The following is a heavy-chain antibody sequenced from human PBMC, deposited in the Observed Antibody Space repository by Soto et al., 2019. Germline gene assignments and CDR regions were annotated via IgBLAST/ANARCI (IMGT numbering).Heavy chain of an antibody. CDR3: ATRSATPCFYGVDV. CDR2: ISYSGT. V-gene: IGHV4-30-4*01. CDR1: GGSITGGNYF. D-gene: IGHD1-26*01. J-gene: IGHJ6*02. Sequence: SETLSFPCTVSGGSITGGNYFLTWIRQSPGMGLEWIGYISYSGTSYNPSLKSRLTISIATSKNQLALKVRSVTAADTAVYYCATRSATPCFYGVDVWGQRTTVTVSS.